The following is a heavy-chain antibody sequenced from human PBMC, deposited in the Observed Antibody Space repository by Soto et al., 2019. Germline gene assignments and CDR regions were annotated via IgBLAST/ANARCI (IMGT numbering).Heavy chain of an antibody. D-gene: IGHD6-19*01. CDR3: ARGTLGYSSGWSRHAFYHYYYYGMDV. Sequence: GGSLRLSCAASGFTFSSSGMHWVRQAPGKGLEWVAVIWYDGSNKYYADSVKGRFTISRDNSKNTLYLQMNSLRAEDTAVYYCARGTLGYSSGWSRHAFYHYYYYGMDVWGQGTTVTVSS. J-gene: IGHJ6*02. CDR2: IWYDGSNK. V-gene: IGHV3-33*01. CDR1: GFTFSSSG.